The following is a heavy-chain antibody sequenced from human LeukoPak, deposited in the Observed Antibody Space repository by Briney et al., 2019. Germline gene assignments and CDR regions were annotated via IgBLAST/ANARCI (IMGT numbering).Heavy chain of an antibody. J-gene: IGHJ4*02. CDR2: VKPDTGDT. CDR3: ARVRIEQQPYDY. CDR1: GYPFSDYY. Sequence: ASVKVSCKTSGYPFSDYYIQWLRQAPGQRPEWVGWVKPDTGDTFYAQTFQGRVTMTRDTSISTAYMELSILELTDTAVYYCARVRIEQQPYDYWGQGTLVTVSS. V-gene: IGHV1-2*02. D-gene: IGHD6-13*01.